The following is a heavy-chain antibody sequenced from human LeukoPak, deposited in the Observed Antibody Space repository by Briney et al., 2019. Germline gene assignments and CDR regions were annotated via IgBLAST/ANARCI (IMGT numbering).Heavy chain of an antibody. CDR3: ARREAVAGIGAFDI. CDR2: FYHSGST. J-gene: IGHJ3*02. V-gene: IGHV4-38-2*01. Sequence: SETLSLTCAVSSYSISSGYYCGWIRQPPGKGLEWIGSFYHSGSTYYNPSLKSRVTISVDTSKNQFSLKLSSVTAADTAVYYCARREAVAGIGAFDIWGQGTMVTVSS. CDR1: SYSISSGYY. D-gene: IGHD6-19*01.